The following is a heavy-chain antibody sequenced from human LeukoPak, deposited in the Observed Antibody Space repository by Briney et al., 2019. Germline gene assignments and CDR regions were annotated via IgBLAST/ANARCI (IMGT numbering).Heavy chain of an antibody. CDR3: ARSRITIFGVYDY. V-gene: IGHV3-11*01. Sequence: PGGSLRLSCAASGFTFSDYYMSWIRQAPGKGLEWVSYISSSGSTIYCADSVKGRFTISRDNAKNSLYLQMNSLRAEDTAVYYCARSRITIFGVYDYWGQGTLVTVSS. CDR2: ISSSGSTI. CDR1: GFTFSDYY. J-gene: IGHJ4*02. D-gene: IGHD3-3*01.